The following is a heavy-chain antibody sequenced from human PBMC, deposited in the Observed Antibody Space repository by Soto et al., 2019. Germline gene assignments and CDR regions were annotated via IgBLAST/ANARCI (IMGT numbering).Heavy chain of an antibody. CDR3: ARDFRTGYSSSWGMDS. D-gene: IGHD6-13*01. CDR1: GGSISSSNW. V-gene: IGHV4-4*02. CDR2: IYHSGST. J-gene: IGHJ4*02. Sequence: PSETLSLTCAVSGGSISSSNWWSWVRQPPGKGLEWIGEIYHSGSTNYNPSLKSRVTISVDKSKNQFSLKLSSVTAADTAVYYCARDFRTGYSSSWGMDSWRQGTLVTVSS.